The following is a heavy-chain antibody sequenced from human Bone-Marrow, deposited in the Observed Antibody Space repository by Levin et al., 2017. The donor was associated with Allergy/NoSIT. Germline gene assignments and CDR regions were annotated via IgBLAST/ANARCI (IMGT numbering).Heavy chain of an antibody. D-gene: IGHD1-26*01. J-gene: IGHJ4*02. Sequence: GGSLRLSCAASGFTFDFYALHWFRQAPGNRLEWLAAVSYDGTNQWYADSVKGRFTISRDNSKSALFLQMNSLRAADTALYYCARGSTSAPTYNYFDSWGQGTLVTVSS. CDR1: GFTFDFYA. V-gene: IGHV3-30*04. CDR2: VSYDGTNQ. CDR3: ARGSTSAPTYNYFDS.